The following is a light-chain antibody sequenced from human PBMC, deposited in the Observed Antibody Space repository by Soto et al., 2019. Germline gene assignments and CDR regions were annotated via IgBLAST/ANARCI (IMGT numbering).Light chain of an antibody. Sequence: QSVLAQPASVSGSPGQSITISCTGTSSDVGGYNYVSWYQQHPGKAPKLIIYEVSNRPTGVPNRFSGSKSGHTASLTISGLQSEDEADYFCTSYTSSSTLDVFGTGTKATV. CDR1: SSDVGGYNY. CDR2: EVS. CDR3: TSYTSSSTLDV. J-gene: IGLJ1*01. V-gene: IGLV2-14*01.